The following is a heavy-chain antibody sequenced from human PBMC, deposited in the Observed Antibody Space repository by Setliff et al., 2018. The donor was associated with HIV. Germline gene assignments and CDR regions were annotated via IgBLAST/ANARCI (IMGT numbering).Heavy chain of an antibody. D-gene: IGHD3-22*01. J-gene: IGHJ4*02. Sequence: LRLSCAASGFTFSSCWVTWVRQGPGKGLEWVANIKQDGSEKYYVDSVKGRFTISRDKSKNTLYLQMTSLRTEDTAVYYCATAGEYYDDSGYFFDYWGQGALVTVSS. V-gene: IGHV3-7*03. CDR3: ATAGEYYDDSGYFFDY. CDR2: IKQDGSEK. CDR1: GFTFSSCW.